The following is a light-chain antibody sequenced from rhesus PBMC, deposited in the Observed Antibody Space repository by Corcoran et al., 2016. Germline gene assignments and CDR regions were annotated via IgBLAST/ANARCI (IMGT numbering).Light chain of an antibody. CDR1: QGITKS. CDR3: QQHNSYPFT. Sequence: DIQMTQSPSSLSASVGDTLTITCQASQGITKSLARYQQKGGKAPKLLIYAASTLQDGVPSRFSGSGSGTEFTLNSRSLQPEDFATYYCQQHNSYPFTFGPGTKLDIK. V-gene: IGKV1-33*02. J-gene: IGKJ3*01. CDR2: AAS.